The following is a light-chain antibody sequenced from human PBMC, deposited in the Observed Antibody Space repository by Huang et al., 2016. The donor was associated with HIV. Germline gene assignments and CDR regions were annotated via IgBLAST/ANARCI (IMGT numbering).Light chain of an antibody. CDR2: WAA. CDR1: QSIFYSSNNRNY. CDR3: QQHYNVPFT. Sequence: DIVMTQSPASLAVSLVERATINCKSSQSIFYSSNNRNYLAWYQQKPGQPPQLRTYWAATRESGVPHRFTGSGSGTDFSVSISSLQAEDVELSYWQQHYNVPFTFGQGTKLDIK. V-gene: IGKV4-1*01. J-gene: IGKJ2*01.